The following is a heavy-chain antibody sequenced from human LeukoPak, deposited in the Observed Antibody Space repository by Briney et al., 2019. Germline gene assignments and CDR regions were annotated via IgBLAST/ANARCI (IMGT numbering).Heavy chain of an antibody. CDR3: AKWESFVRAFDI. CDR1: GFTFSSYW. Sequence: QSGGSLRLSCAASGFTFSSYWMSWVRQAPGKGLEWVSTIGGSGGSTYYADSVKGRLTISRDNSKNTLYLQINSLRAEDTAVYYCAKWESFVRAFDIWGQGTMVTVSS. D-gene: IGHD1-26*01. V-gene: IGHV3-23*01. CDR2: IGGSGGST. J-gene: IGHJ3*02.